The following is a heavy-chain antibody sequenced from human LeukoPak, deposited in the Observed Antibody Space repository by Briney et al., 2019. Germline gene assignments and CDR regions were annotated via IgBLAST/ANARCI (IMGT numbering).Heavy chain of an antibody. CDR2: IYYSGST. CDR3: TRDYYDSSGYLDAFDI. J-gene: IGHJ3*02. V-gene: IGHV4-61*01. CDR1: GGSVSSGSYY. D-gene: IGHD3-22*01. Sequence: SETLSLTCTVSGGSVSSGSYYWSWIRQPPGKGLERIGYIYYSGSTNYNPSLKSRVTISVDTSKNQFSLKLSSVTAADTAVYYCTRDYYDSSGYLDAFDIWGQGTMVTVSS.